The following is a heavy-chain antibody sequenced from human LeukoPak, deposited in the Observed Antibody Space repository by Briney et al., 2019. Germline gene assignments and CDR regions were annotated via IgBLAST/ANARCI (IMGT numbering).Heavy chain of an antibody. CDR3: AGGFDSRKVGY. J-gene: IGHJ4*02. D-gene: IGHD6-13*01. V-gene: IGHV4-31*03. Sequence: PSETLSLTCSVSVGSISSGGYHCTWIRQLPGKGLEYIGYIYYRGSTDYNPSLKSRVTISVDTSKQQFSLSLSSVTAADTAVYYCAGGFDSRKVGYWGQGTLVTVS. CDR1: VGSISSGGYH. CDR2: IYYRGST.